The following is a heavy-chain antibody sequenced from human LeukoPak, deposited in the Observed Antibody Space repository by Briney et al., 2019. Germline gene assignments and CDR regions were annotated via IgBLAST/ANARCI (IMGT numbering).Heavy chain of an antibody. J-gene: IGHJ3*02. CDR2: IIPIFGTA. Sequence: SVKVSCKASGGTFSSYAISWVRQAPGQGLEWMGGIIPIFGTANYAQKFQGRVTITTDESTSTAYMELSSLRSEDTAVYYCARGRVGATTYGDAFDIWGQGTMVTVSS. CDR3: ARGRVGATTYGDAFDI. D-gene: IGHD1-26*01. CDR1: GGTFSSYA. V-gene: IGHV1-69*05.